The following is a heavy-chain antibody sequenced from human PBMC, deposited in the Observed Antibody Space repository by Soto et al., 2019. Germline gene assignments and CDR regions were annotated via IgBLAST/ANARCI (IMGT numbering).Heavy chain of an antibody. V-gene: IGHV3-30-3*01. Sequence: QVQLVESGGGVVQPGRSLRLSCAASGFTFSNYAIHWVRQAPGKGLEWVAVISYDGSNKYYADSVKGRFTISRDNSENTLYLQMNSLRAEDMAVYYCARVIVVVSDAFDIWGQGTMVTVSS. CDR1: GFTFSNYA. CDR3: ARVIVVVSDAFDI. J-gene: IGHJ3*02. CDR2: ISYDGSNK. D-gene: IGHD3-22*01.